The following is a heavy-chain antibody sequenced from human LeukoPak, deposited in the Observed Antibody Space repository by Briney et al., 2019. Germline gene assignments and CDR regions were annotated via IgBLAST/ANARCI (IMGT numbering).Heavy chain of an antibody. CDR1: GFSFTSYW. V-gene: IGHV3-21*01. D-gene: IGHD5-18*01. Sequence: GGSLRLSCAASGFSFTSYWMSWVRQAPGKGLEWVSSINSGSTNMYYADPMKGRFTISRDNAKSSLYLQMNSLRVEDTAVYYCARDVDTAPAATTLDYWGQGTLVTVSS. CDR3: ARDVDTAPAATTLDY. J-gene: IGHJ4*02. CDR2: INSGSTNM.